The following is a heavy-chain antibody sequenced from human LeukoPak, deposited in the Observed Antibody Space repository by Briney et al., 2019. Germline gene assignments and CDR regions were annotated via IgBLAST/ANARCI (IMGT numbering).Heavy chain of an antibody. Sequence: GASVKVSCKASGYTFTSYGISWVRQAPGQGLEWMGWISAYNGNTNYAQKPQGRVTMTTDTSTSTAYMELRSLRSDDAAVYYCARDIIRLHDYGDLGPGSRNSITESIDYWGQGTLVSVSS. CDR2: ISAYNGNT. D-gene: IGHD4-17*01. V-gene: IGHV1-18*01. J-gene: IGHJ4*02. CDR3: ARDIIRLHDYGDLGPGSRNSITESIDY. CDR1: GYTFTSYG.